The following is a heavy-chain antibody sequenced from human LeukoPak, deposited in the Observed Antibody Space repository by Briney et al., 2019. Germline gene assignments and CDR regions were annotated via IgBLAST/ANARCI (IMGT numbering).Heavy chain of an antibody. D-gene: IGHD3-10*01. Sequence: ASVKVSCKASRSTFSSYDINWVRQATGQGLEWMGWMNPNSGGTGYTPRFQGRVSMTRDTSISTAYMELSSLRAEDTAVYYCARGPYGMGSHFDFWGQGTLVTVSS. CDR1: RSTFSSYD. V-gene: IGHV1-8*01. CDR3: ARGPYGMGSHFDF. CDR2: MNPNSGGT. J-gene: IGHJ4*02.